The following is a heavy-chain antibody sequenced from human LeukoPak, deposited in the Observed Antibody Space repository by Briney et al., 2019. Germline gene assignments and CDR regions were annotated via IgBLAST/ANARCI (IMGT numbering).Heavy chain of an antibody. D-gene: IGHD6-13*01. J-gene: IGHJ5*02. V-gene: IGHV3-23*01. CDR1: GFTFSSYS. CDR2: ISHNGDRI. CDR3: TKDSVAAAGTAWFDP. Sequence: GGSLRLSCAASGFTFSSYSMNWVRQAPGKGLEWVSGISHNGDRIYYADSVKGRFTISRDNSKNTLYLQMNSLRLEDTALYYCTKDSVAAAGTAWFDPWGQGTLVTVSS.